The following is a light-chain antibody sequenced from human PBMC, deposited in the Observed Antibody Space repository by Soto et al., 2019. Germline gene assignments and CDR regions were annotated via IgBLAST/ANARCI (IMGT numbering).Light chain of an antibody. J-gene: IGKJ5*01. CDR1: QIVISK. V-gene: IGKV3-15*01. CDR3: QQQHNWTPNT. CDR2: GAS. Sequence: VVTQSPATLSLSPGERASLSCRASQIVISKLGWYQQEPGQAPTLLIYGASTRATGIRARFSGSGTGTEFTLTITSLQPEAVAVYYCQQQHNWTPNTFGRGTRLEIK.